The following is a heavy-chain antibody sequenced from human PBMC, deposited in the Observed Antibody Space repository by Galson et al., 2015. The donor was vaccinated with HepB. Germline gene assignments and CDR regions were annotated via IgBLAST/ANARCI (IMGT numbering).Heavy chain of an antibody. Sequence: QSGTAVKKPGASVRASCMASGYTFPSYGISWVRQAPGQGLEWMGWISAYNGNTNYAQKLQGRVTMTTDTSTSTAYMELRSLRSDDTALYYCARVRLGITIFGVVIDYLMDVWGQGTTVTVSS. CDR1: GYTFPSYG. D-gene: IGHD3-3*01. J-gene: IGHJ6*02. CDR2: ISAYNGNT. V-gene: IGHV1-18*04. CDR3: ARVRLGITIFGVVIDYLMDV.